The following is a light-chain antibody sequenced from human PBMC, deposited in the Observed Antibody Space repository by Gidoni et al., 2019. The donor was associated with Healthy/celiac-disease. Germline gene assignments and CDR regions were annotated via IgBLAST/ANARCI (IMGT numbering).Light chain of an antibody. CDR3: QQRSNWPPGWT. CDR1: QSVSSY. V-gene: IGKV3-11*01. CDR2: DAS. Sequence: EIVLTQPPATLSLSPGERATLSCRASQSVSSYLAWYQQKPGQAPRLLIYDASNRATGIPARFSGSGSGTDFTLTISSLEPEDFAVYYCQQRSNWPPGWTFGQXTKVEIK. J-gene: IGKJ1*01.